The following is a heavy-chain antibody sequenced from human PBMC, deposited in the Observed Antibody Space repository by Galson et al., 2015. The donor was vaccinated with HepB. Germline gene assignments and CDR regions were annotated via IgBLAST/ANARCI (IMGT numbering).Heavy chain of an antibody. CDR3: ARDRYYRFNY. CDR2: ISANTGNT. Sequence: SVKVSCKASGYTFTSNGISWVRQAPGHGLEWMGWISANTGNTNYAKKFQGRVTLTRDTSTSSVDMELRSMRSDDTAAYYCARDRYYRFNYWAQGTLVTVSA. V-gene: IGHV1-18*01. CDR1: GYTFTSNG. J-gene: IGHJ4*02. D-gene: IGHD3-10*01.